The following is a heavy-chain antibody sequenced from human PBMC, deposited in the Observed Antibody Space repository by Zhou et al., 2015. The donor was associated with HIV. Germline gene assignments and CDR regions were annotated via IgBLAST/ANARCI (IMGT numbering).Heavy chain of an antibody. CDR2: INPSGGLT. J-gene: IGHJ4*02. Sequence: QVQLVQSGAEVKQPGASVNVSCKASGYTFSNHYLPWVRQAPGQGLEWMGVINPSGGLTRYSQKFQGRVTMTWDASTTTAYMELSSLTSDDTAVYYCATGRYYSGWFVDNWGQGTLVTVSS. CDR1: GYTFSNHY. D-gene: IGHD6-19*01. CDR3: ATGRYYSGWFVDN. V-gene: IGHV1-46*01.